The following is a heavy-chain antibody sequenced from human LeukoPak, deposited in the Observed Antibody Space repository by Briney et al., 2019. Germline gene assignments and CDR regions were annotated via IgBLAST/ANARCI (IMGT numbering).Heavy chain of an antibody. V-gene: IGHV4-59*01. CDR2: IYYSGST. CDR3: ARARPWIQLWSSGSFDY. J-gene: IGHJ4*02. CDR1: GGSISSYY. Sequence: SEALSLTCTVSGGSISSYYWSWIRQPPGKGLEWIGYIYYSGSTNYNPSLKSRVTISVDTSKNQFSLKLSSVTAADTAVYYCARARPWIQLWSSGSFDYWGQGTLVTVSS. D-gene: IGHD5-18*01.